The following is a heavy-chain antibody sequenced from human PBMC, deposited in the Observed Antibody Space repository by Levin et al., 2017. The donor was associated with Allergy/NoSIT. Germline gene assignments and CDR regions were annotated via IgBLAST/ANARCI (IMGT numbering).Heavy chain of an antibody. V-gene: IGHV3-23*01. CDR3: AKDGYSSGWYGFNWFDP. D-gene: IGHD6-19*01. J-gene: IGHJ5*02. CDR2: ISGSGGST. CDR1: GFTFSSYA. Sequence: GGSLRLSCAASGFTFSSYAMSWVRQAPGKGLEWVSGISGSGGSTYYADSVKGRFTISRDNSKNTLYLQMNSLRAEDTALYYCAKDGYSSGWYGFNWFDPWGQGTLVTVSS.